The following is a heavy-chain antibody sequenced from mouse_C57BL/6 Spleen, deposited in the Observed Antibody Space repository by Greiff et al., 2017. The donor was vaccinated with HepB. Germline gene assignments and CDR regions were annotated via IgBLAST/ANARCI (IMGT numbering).Heavy chain of an antibody. CDR2: ISSGGSYT. CDR1: GFTFSSYG. V-gene: IGHV5-6*01. Sequence: EVQVVESGGDLVKPGGSLKLSCAASGFTFSSYGMSWVRQTPDKRLEWVATISSGGSYTYYPDSVKGRFTISRDNAKNTLYLQMSSLKSEDTAMYYGARHDGNWPEGGRAMDYWGQGTSVTVSS. D-gene: IGHD2-3*01. CDR3: ARHDGNWPEGGRAMDY. J-gene: IGHJ4*01.